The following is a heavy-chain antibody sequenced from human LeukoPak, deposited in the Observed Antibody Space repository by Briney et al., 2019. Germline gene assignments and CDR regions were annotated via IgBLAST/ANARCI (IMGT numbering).Heavy chain of an antibody. CDR2: IYYSGST. Sequence: PSETLSLTCTVSGGSISSYYWSWIRQPPGKGLEWIGYIYYSGSTNYNPSLKSRVTISVDTSKNQFSLKLSSVTAADTAVYYCARVLVRGVIRYAFGIWGQGTMVTVSS. CDR1: GGSISSYY. D-gene: IGHD3-10*01. CDR3: ARVLVRGVIRYAFGI. J-gene: IGHJ3*02. V-gene: IGHV4-59*01.